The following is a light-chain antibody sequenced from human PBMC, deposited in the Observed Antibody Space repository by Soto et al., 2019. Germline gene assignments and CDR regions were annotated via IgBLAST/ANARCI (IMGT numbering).Light chain of an antibody. CDR1: QSVSSK. Sequence: EIVMTQSPFTLSVSTGESSTLSGRASQSVSSKLAWYQQKPGKAPRLLIYGASTRATGIPARFSGSGSGTEFTLSISSLQSEDFAVYYCQQYNNWPQTLGQGTKLEIK. V-gene: IGKV3-15*01. CDR3: QQYNNWPQT. J-gene: IGKJ2*01. CDR2: GAS.